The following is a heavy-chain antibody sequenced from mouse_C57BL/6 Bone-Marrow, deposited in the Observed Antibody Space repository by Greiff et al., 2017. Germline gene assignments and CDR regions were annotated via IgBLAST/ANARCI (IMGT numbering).Heavy chain of an antibody. J-gene: IGHJ2*01. CDR2: IYPGSGNT. V-gene: IGHV1-76*01. D-gene: IGHD2-3*01. Sequence: VQLQQSGAELMKPGASVKLSCKATGYTFTGYWIEWVKQRPGQGLEWIGRIYPGSGNTYYNEKFKGKATLTAEKSSSTAYMQLSSLTSEDSAVYCCARDADCYYDYGGQGTTLTGSA. CDR1: GYTFTGYW. CDR3: ARDADCYYDY.